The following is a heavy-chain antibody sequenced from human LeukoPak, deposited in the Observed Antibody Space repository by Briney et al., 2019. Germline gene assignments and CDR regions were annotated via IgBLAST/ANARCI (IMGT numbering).Heavy chain of an antibody. CDR2: INPSGGST. Sequence: ASVKVSCKASGYTFTSYYMHWVRQAPGQGLEWMGIINPSGGSTTYAQKFQGRVTVTTDTSARTVYMELSSLRSEDTAIYYCTREEQQLERLVGYREAFDNWGHGTMVTVSS. D-gene: IGHD6-13*01. CDR1: GYTFTSYY. CDR3: TREEQQLERLVGYREAFDN. V-gene: IGHV1-46*01. J-gene: IGHJ3*02.